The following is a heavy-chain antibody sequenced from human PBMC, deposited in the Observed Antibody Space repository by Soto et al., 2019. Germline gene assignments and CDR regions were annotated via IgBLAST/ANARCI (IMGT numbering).Heavy chain of an antibody. CDR3: ARDGVVVGPAAMDYYGMDV. J-gene: IGHJ6*02. D-gene: IGHD2-2*01. V-gene: IGHV4-38-2*02. CDR1: GYSISSGYY. CDR2: IYHSGST. Sequence: SETLSLTCAVSGYSISSGYYWGWIRQPPGKGLEWIGSIYHSGSTYYNPSLKSRVTISVDTSKNQFSLKLSSVTAADTAVYYCARDGVVVGPAAMDYYGMDVWGQGTTVTVSS.